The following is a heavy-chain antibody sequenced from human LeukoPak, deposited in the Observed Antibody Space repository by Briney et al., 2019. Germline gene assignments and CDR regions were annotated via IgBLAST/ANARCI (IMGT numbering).Heavy chain of an antibody. D-gene: IGHD3-3*01. Sequence: PGGSLRLSCAASGFSSSSYAMSWVRQAPGKGLEWVSAISGSGGSTYYADSVRGRFTISRDNSKNTLYLQMNSLRAEDTAVYYCAIDALRFLEWPQLPLDVWGKGTTVTVSS. V-gene: IGHV3-23*01. CDR2: ISGSGGST. CDR3: AIDALRFLEWPQLPLDV. J-gene: IGHJ6*04. CDR1: GFSSSSYA.